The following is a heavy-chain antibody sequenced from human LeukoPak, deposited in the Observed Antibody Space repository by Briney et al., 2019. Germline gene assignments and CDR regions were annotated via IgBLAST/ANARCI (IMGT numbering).Heavy chain of an antibody. J-gene: IGHJ4*02. CDR2: IYPGDSDT. D-gene: IGHD3-22*01. CDR1: GYSFTSYW. CDR3: ARPYYYDSSGYYPFDY. Sequence: GESLKISCKGSGYSFTSYWIGGVRQMPGKGLEWMGIIYPGDSDTRYSPSFQGQVTISADKSISTAYLQWSSLKASDTAMYYCARPYYYDSSGYYPFDYWGQGTLVTVSS. V-gene: IGHV5-51*01.